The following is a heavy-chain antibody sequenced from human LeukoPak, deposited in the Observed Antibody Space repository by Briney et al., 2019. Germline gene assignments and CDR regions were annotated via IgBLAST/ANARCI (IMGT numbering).Heavy chain of an antibody. J-gene: IGHJ4*02. Sequence: HPGGSLRLSCAASGFTFSKYAMTSVRQAPGKGLEWVSYISSSGRTMYYADSVKGRFTVSRDNAKNSLYLQMNSLRAEDTAIYYCARDNYSGSRYFDHWGQGTLVTVSS. V-gene: IGHV3-48*03. D-gene: IGHD1-26*01. CDR3: ARDNYSGSRYFDH. CDR1: GFTFSKYA. CDR2: ISSSGRTM.